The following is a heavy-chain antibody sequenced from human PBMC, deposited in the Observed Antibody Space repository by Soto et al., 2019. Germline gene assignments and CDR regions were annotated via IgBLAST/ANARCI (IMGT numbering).Heavy chain of an antibody. CDR2: IYPGDHET. CDR3: ARSPRSSPYFDY. D-gene: IGHD6-13*01. J-gene: IGHJ4*02. V-gene: IGHV5-51*01. CDR1: GYTFSNFW. Sequence: GESLKISCPCSGYTFSNFWIGWVRQLPGKGLEWMGTIYPGDHETRYSPSFHGKVTISADKSINTAYLQWNSLEASDTAFYFCARSPRSSPYFDYWGPGALVTVFS.